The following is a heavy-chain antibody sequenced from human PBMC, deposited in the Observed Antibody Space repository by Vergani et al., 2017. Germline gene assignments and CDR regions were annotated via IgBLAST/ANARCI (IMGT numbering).Heavy chain of an antibody. D-gene: IGHD3-10*01. J-gene: IGHJ6*02. V-gene: IGHV6-1*01. Sequence: QVQLQQSGPGLVKPSQTLSLTCAISGDSVSSNSAAWNWIRQSPSRGLEWLGRTYYRSKWYNDYAVSVKSRITINPDTSKNQFSLQLNSVTPEDTAVYYCAMGPDHGKRFGELKNYYYGMDVWGQGTTVTVSS. CDR1: GDSVSSNSAA. CDR3: AMGPDHGKRFGELKNYYYGMDV. CDR2: TYYRSKWYN.